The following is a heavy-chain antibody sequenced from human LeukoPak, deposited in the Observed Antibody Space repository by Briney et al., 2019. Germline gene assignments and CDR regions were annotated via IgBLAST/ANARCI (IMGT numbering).Heavy chain of an antibody. CDR3: AREGNGYNFDY. Sequence: SDTLSLTCTVSGGSISSYYWSWIQQPPGKGLEWIGYIYYSGSTNYDPSLKSRVTISVDTSKNQFSLKLSSVTAADTAVYYCAREGNGYNFDYWGQGTLVTVSS. V-gene: IGHV4-59*01. J-gene: IGHJ4*02. D-gene: IGHD5-12*01. CDR2: IYYSGST. CDR1: GGSISSYY.